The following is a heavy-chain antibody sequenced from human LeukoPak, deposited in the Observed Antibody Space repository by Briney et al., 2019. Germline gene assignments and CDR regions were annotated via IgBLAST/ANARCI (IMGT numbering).Heavy chain of an antibody. Sequence: GGSLRLSCAASGFTFSSYSMNWVRQAPGKGLEWVSSISSSSSYIYYADSVKGRFTISRGNAKNSLYLQMNSLRAEDTAVYYCARDGFRAVAGSHYFDYWGQGTLVTVSS. V-gene: IGHV3-21*01. CDR2: ISSSSSYI. CDR1: GFTFSSYS. D-gene: IGHD6-19*01. CDR3: ARDGFRAVAGSHYFDY. J-gene: IGHJ4*02.